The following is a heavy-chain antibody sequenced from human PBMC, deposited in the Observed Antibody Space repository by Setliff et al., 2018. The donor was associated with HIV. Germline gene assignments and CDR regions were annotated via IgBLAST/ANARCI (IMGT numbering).Heavy chain of an antibody. J-gene: IGHJ1*01. V-gene: IGHV4-34*01. CDR1: GGSFSAYY. D-gene: IGHD5-18*01. CDR3: ARGGYSYGFGRHRAYLQY. CDR2: INHSGGT. Sequence: PSETLSLTCAVYGGSFSAYYWSWIRQTPGKGLEWIGEINHSGGTNYNPSLKSRVTMSVDTSKNQFSLKLSSVTAADTAVFYCARGGYSYGFGRHRAYLQYWGQGTQVTVSS.